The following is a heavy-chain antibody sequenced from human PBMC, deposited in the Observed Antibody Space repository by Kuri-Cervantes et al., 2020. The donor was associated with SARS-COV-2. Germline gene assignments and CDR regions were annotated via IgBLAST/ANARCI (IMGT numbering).Heavy chain of an antibody. D-gene: IGHD6-19*01. Sequence: SVKVSCKASGGTFSSYAISWVRQAPGQGLEWMGRTIPILGTANYAQKFQGRVTITADKSTSTAYMELSSLRSEDTAVYYCAPYGGERIAVAGWGQGTLVTVSS. J-gene: IGHJ4*02. CDR2: TIPILGTA. CDR1: GGTFSSYA. CDR3: APYGGERIAVAG. V-gene: IGHV1-69*04.